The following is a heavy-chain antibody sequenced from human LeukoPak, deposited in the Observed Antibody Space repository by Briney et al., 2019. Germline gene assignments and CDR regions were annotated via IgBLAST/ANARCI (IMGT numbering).Heavy chain of an antibody. CDR2: ISAYNGNT. D-gene: IGHD3-9*01. CDR3: ARGAGQIGGALRYFDWILGY. J-gene: IGHJ4*02. CDR1: GYTFTSYG. Sequence: VASVKVSCKASGYTFTSYGISWVRQAPGQGLEWMGWISAYNGNTNYAQKLQGRVTMTTDTSTSTAYMEPRSLRSDDTAVYYCARGAGQIGGALRYFDWILGYWGQGTLVTVSS. V-gene: IGHV1-18*01.